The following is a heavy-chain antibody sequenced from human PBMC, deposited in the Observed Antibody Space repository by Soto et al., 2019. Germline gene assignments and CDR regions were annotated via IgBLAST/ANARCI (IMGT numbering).Heavy chain of an antibody. V-gene: IGHV4-34*01. CDR2: INHSGST. Sequence: SETLSLTCAVYGGSFSGYYWSWIRQPPGKGLEWIGEINHSGSTNYNPSLKSRVTISVDTSKNQFSLKLSSVTAADTAVYYCARGDGSGWYLFDYWGQGTLVTVSS. CDR3: ARGDGSGWYLFDY. CDR1: GGSFSGYY. J-gene: IGHJ4*01. D-gene: IGHD6-19*01.